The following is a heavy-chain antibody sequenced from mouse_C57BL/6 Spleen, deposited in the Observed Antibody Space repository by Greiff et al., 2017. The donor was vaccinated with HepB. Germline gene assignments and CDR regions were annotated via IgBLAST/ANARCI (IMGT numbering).Heavy chain of an antibody. D-gene: IGHD2-5*01. CDR1: GYSFTSYY. Sequence: QVQLQQSGPELVKPGASVKISCKASGYSFTSYYIHWVKQRPGQGLEWIGWIYPGSGNTKYNEKFKGKATLTADTSSSTAYMQLSSLTSEDSAVYDCARSDYSNYLLPYAMDYGGQGTSVTVSS. V-gene: IGHV1-66*01. CDR3: ARSDYSNYLLPYAMDY. CDR2: IYPGSGNT. J-gene: IGHJ4*01.